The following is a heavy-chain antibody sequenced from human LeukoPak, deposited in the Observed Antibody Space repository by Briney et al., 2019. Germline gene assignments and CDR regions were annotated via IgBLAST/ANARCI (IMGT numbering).Heavy chain of an antibody. CDR1: GFTFSSYA. D-gene: IGHD2-15*01. CDR2: ISGSGGST. CDR3: AKSRPVVVVAAMFDY. V-gene: IGHV3-23*01. Sequence: GGSLRLSCAASGFTFSSYAMSWVCQAPGKGLEWVSAISGSGGSTYYADSVKGRFTISRDNSKNTLYLQMNSLRAEDTAVYYCAKSRPVVVVAAMFDYWGQGTLVTVSS. J-gene: IGHJ4*02.